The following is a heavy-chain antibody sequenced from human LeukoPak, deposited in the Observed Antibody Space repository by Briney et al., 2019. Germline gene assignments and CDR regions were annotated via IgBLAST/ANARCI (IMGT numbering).Heavy chain of an antibody. CDR2: IYPGDSDT. V-gene: IGHV5-51*01. D-gene: IGHD5-18*01. CDR3: ARPAMGPGGAFDI. Sequence: GESLKISCKGSGYSFSSYWIGWVRQMPGKGLEWMGIIYPGDSDTRYSPSFQGQVTISADKSIGTAYLQWSSLKASDTAMYYCARPAMGPGGAFDIWGQGTMVTVSS. CDR1: GYSFSSYW. J-gene: IGHJ3*02.